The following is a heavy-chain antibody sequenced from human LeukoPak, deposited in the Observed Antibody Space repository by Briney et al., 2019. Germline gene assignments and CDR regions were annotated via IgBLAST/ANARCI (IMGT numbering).Heavy chain of an antibody. J-gene: IGHJ4*02. V-gene: IGHV1-18*01. D-gene: IGHD6-19*01. CDR2: INIYNGNA. Sequence: ASVKVSCKASGYTFNNYGITWVRQAPGQGLEWMGWINIYNGNADYAQKFQGRVTMTTETSTSTAYMELRSLRSDDTAVYYCARRAGYSSGLDFWGQGALVTVSS. CDR3: ARRAGYSSGLDF. CDR1: GYTFNNYG.